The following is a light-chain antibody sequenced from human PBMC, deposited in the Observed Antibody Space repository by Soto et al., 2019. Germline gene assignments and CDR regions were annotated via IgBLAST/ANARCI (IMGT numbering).Light chain of an antibody. CDR2: GAS. CDR3: QQYNAWPLT. Sequence: EIVMTQSPATLSASPGDRVTLSCRASQSARSNSAWYQQKPGQTPRLLIYGASTRATGIPARFSGSGFETEFTLTISGLQSEDFAIYYCQQYNAWPLTFGGGTKVEIK. CDR1: QSARSN. V-gene: IGKV3-15*01. J-gene: IGKJ4*01.